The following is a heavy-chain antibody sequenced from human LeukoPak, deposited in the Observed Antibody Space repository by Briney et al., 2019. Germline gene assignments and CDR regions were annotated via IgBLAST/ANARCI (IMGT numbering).Heavy chain of an antibody. CDR1: GFTFDDYA. CDR2: ISWNSGSI. V-gene: IGHV3-9*01. J-gene: IGHJ1*01. CDR3: TKGPSGIAVAGSPKYFQH. D-gene: IGHD6-19*01. Sequence: QPGGSLRLSCAASGFTFDDYAMHWVRQAPGKGLEWVSGISWNSGSIDYADSVKGRFTISRDNAKNSLYLQMNSLRAEDTALYYCTKGPSGIAVAGSPKYFQHWGQGTLVTVSS.